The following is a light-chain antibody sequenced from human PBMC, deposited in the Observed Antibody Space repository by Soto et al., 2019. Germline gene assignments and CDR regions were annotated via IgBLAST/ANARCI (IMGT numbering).Light chain of an antibody. CDR2: GNS. CDR1: SSNIGAGYD. Sequence: QSVLTQPPSVSGAPGQRVTISCTWSSSNIGAGYDVHWYQQLPGTAPKLLIYGNSNRPSGVPDRFSGSKSGTSAALAITGLQAEDEADDYCQSYDSSLSGPNWVFGGGTKLTVL. CDR3: QSYDSSLSGPNWV. J-gene: IGLJ3*02. V-gene: IGLV1-40*01.